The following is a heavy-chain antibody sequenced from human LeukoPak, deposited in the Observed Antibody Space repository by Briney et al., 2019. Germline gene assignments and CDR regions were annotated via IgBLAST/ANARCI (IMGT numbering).Heavy chain of an antibody. CDR1: GGSISSSSYY. CDR3: ARHGDGSSSVGYYYYAMDV. D-gene: IGHD1-26*01. Sequence: SETLSLTCTVSGGSISSSSYYWGWVRQPPGPGLEWIGSIYYSGSTYYNPSLKSRVTISVDTSKNQFSLKLSSVTAADTAVYYCARHGDGSSSVGYYYYAMDVWGQGTTVTVSS. J-gene: IGHJ6*02. V-gene: IGHV4-39*01. CDR2: IYYSGST.